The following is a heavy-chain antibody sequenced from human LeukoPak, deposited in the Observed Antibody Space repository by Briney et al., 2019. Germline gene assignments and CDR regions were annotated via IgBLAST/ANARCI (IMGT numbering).Heavy chain of an antibody. CDR2: ISYDGKNE. CDR3: AKQMAVDYFDY. Sequence: GGSLRLSCAASRFTFNSYGMHWVRQAPGKGLEWVAVISYDGKNEYYTDSVKGRFTISRDNAKNTLYLQMNSLRAEDTAVYYCAKQMAVDYFDYWGQGTLVTVSS. J-gene: IGHJ4*02. CDR1: RFTFNSYG. D-gene: IGHD5-24*01. V-gene: IGHV3-30*18.